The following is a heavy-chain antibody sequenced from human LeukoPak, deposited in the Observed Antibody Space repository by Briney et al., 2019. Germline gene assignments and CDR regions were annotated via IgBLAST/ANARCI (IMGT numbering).Heavy chain of an antibody. Sequence: GGSLRLSCAASGFTFSSYSMNWVRQAPGKGLEWVSSISSSSSYIYYADSVKGRFTISRDNAKNSLYLQMNSLRAEDTAVYYCARGVEVFWLRTGDFDIWGQGKMVTVSS. CDR1: GFTFSSYS. CDR2: ISSSSSYI. CDR3: ARGVEVFWLRTGDFDI. D-gene: IGHD3-3*01. V-gene: IGHV3-21*01. J-gene: IGHJ3*02.